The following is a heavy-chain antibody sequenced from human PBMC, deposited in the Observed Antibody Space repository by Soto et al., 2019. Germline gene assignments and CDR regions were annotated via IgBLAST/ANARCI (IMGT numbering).Heavy chain of an antibody. CDR3: ARDGGGGYYDSSGYMGV. CDR1: GITVSTNY. CDR2: IYSDGKT. Sequence: PGGSLRLSCPASGITVSTNYMSWVRQAPGKGLEWVSVIYSDGKTFYADSVKGRFTISRDNSQNTVSLQMNSLRADDTAVYYCARDGGGGYYDSSGYMGVWGQGTLVTVSS. J-gene: IGHJ4*02. V-gene: IGHV3-53*01. D-gene: IGHD3-22*01.